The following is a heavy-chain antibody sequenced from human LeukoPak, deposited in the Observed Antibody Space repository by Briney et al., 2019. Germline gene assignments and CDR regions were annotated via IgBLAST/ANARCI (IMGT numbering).Heavy chain of an antibody. J-gene: IGHJ4*02. Sequence: GGSLRLSFLASGFPFSSYGMTWVRKAPGKGLDGVANIKQDGSKKSYVDSVKGRFTISRDNAKNSLYLRMNSLRAEDTAIYYCTRVGYIDEGIDYWGQGTLVTVSS. CDR1: GFPFSSYG. CDR2: IKQDGSKK. D-gene: IGHD5-24*01. CDR3: TRVGYIDEGIDY. V-gene: IGHV3-7*04.